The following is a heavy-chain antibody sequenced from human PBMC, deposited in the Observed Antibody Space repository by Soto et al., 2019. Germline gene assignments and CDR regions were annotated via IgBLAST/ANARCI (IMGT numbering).Heavy chain of an antibody. Sequence: PSETLSLTCAVYGGSFSGYYWSWIRQPPGKGLEWIGEINHSGSTNYNPSLKSRVTISVDTSKNQFSLKLSSVTAADTAVYYCASGLRWLQFSFGYWGQGTLVTVSS. V-gene: IGHV4-34*01. CDR1: GGSFSGYY. CDR2: INHSGST. J-gene: IGHJ4*02. D-gene: IGHD5-12*01. CDR3: ASGLRWLQFSFGY.